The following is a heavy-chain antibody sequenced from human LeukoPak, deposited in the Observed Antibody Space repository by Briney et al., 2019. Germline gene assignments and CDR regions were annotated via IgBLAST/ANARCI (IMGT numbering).Heavy chain of an antibody. J-gene: IGHJ6*03. CDR2: ITSSGTYI. D-gene: IGHD1-26*01. CDR3: ARDPYSGNYGNYYYYYMDV. CDR1: GFTFSSYN. V-gene: IGHV3-21*01. Sequence: PGGSLRLSCAASGFTFSSYNMNWVRQAPGRALEWVSSITSSGTYIFYADSVKGRFTIPRDNAKNSLYLQMNSLGPEDTAVYYCARDPYSGNYGNYYYYYMDVWGKGTTVTISS.